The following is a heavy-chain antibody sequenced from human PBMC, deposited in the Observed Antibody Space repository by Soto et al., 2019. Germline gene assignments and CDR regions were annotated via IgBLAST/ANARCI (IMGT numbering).Heavy chain of an antibody. D-gene: IGHD1-1*01. Sequence: QAQLVQSGAEVQNPGASVRVSCKASGYSFTSHYMHWVRQAPGQGLEWMGLIHPSGSWTLSAQKLQGRVAMTRDTSTSTDYMELSGLTSDDTAVYYCARDNSRHDTAWWFAPWGQGTLITVSS. CDR2: IHPSGSWT. CDR1: GYSFTSHY. CDR3: ARDNSRHDTAWWFAP. J-gene: IGHJ5*02. V-gene: IGHV1-46*04.